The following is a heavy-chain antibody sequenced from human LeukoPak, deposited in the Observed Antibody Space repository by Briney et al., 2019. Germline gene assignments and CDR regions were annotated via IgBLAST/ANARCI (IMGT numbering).Heavy chain of an antibody. J-gene: IGHJ6*03. CDR2: ISYDGSNK. Sequence: PGGSLRLSCAASGFTFSSYGMHWVRQAPGKGLEWVAVISYDGSNKYYADSVKGRFTISRDNSKNTLYLQMNSLRAEDTAVYYCARDGTGDTYYYYYMDVWGKGTTVTVSS. CDR3: ARDGTGDTYYYYYMDV. V-gene: IGHV3-30*03. D-gene: IGHD7-27*01. CDR1: GFTFSSYG.